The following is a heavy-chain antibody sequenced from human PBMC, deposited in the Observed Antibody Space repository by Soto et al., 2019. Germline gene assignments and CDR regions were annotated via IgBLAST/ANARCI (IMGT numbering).Heavy chain of an antibody. CDR3: AKSPPESGRDHQLLDYYYYGMDV. J-gene: IGHJ6*02. Sequence: GGSLRLSCAASGFTFSSYAMSWVRQAPGKGLEWVSAISGSGGSTYYADSVKGRFTISRDNSKNTLYLQMNSLRAEDTAVYYCAKSPPESGRDHQLLDYYYYGMDVWGQGTTVTVSS. D-gene: IGHD2-2*01. V-gene: IGHV3-23*01. CDR1: GFTFSSYA. CDR2: ISGSGGST.